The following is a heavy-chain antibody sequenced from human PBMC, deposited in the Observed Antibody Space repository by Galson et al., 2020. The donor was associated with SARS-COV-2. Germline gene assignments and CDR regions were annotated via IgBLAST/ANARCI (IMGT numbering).Heavy chain of an antibody. V-gene: IGHV1-58*01. D-gene: IGHD2-15*01. CDR3: AAFVASPVY. CDR2: IIVGSGKT. Sequence: SVQVSCKTSGFTFTSSAVQWVRQPRAQRLEWIGWIIVGSGKTTYEQKFQERVTITRNMSTSTAYMELSSLRYEDTAVYYCAAFVASPVYWGQGTLVTVSS. J-gene: IGHJ4*02. CDR1: GFTFTSSA.